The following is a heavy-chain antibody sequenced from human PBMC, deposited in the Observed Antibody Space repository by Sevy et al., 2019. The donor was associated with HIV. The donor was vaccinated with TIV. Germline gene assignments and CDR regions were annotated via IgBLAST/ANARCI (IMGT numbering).Heavy chain of an antibody. J-gene: IGHJ5*02. CDR3: ARVPRGRGYYPLTPQHWVFGEWFDP. CDR2: IYHSGST. D-gene: IGHD3-3*01. Sequence: SETLSLTCAVSGYSSSSGYYWGWIRQPPGKGLEWIGSIYHSGSTYYNPSLKSRVTISVDTSKNQFSLKLSSMTVADTAVYYCARVPRGRGYYPLTPQHWVFGEWFDPWGQGTLVTVSS. V-gene: IGHV4-38-2*01. CDR1: GYSSSSGYY.